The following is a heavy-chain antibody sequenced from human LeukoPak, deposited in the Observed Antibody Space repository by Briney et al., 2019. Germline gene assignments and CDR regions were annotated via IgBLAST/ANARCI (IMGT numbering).Heavy chain of an antibody. CDR3: ARDSSSTYYFDS. D-gene: IGHD6-6*01. CDR1: GVTFSGNW. V-gene: IGHV3-7*01. Sequence: GSLRLTCAASGVTFSGNWMTWVRQAPGKGLEWVANIKQDGSEKYYVDSVKGRFTISRDNAKNSLYLQMNNLRAEDTAVYYCARDSSSTYYFDSWGQGTLVTVSS. CDR2: IKQDGSEK. J-gene: IGHJ4*02.